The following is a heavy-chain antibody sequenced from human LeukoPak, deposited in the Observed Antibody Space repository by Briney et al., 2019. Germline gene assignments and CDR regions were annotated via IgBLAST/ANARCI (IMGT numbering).Heavy chain of an antibody. D-gene: IGHD6-13*01. CDR3: TRPRTPYYSSSLDY. V-gene: IGHV3-49*04. Sequence: QPGRSLRLSCTASGFTFGDYAMSWVRQAPGKGLEWVGFIRSKAYGGTTEYAASVKGRFTISRDDSKSIAYLQMNSLKTEDTAVYFCTRPRTPYYSSSLDYWGQGTLVTVSS. CDR1: GFTFGDYA. J-gene: IGHJ4*02. CDR2: IRSKAYGGTT.